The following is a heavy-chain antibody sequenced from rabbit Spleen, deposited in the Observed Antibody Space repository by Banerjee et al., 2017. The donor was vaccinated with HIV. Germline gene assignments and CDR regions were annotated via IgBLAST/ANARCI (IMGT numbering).Heavy chain of an antibody. CDR2: IHAGSTNNI. CDR1: GFSFSAGYY. V-gene: IGHV1S45*01. CDR3: TRDFDF. Sequence: QEQLVESGGDLVKPGASLTLTCTASGFSFSAGYYMCWVRQAPGKGLEWIACIHAGSTNNIYYANWAKGRFTISKTSSTTVTLQMTSLTAADTATYFCTRDFDFWGPGTLVTVS. J-gene: IGHJ6*01.